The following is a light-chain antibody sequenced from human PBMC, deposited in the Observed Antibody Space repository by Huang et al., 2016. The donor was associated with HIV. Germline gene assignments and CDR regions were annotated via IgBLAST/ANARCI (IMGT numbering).Light chain of an antibody. CDR2: EVS. Sequence: DIVMTQTPLSLSVTPGQPASISCKSSQSLLHSDGETYLYWYLHTPGQSPQLRIYEVSYRFSGVPDRFSGSGSGTDFTLRISRVEAEDVGVYYCMQRTQRPLTFGGGTKVEIK. CDR1: QSLLHSDGETY. J-gene: IGKJ4*01. V-gene: IGKV2D-29*02. CDR3: MQRTQRPLT.